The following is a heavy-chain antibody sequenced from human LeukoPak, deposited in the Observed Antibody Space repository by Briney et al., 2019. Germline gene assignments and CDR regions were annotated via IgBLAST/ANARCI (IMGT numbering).Heavy chain of an antibody. D-gene: IGHD3-22*01. CDR1: GASITDNNW. V-gene: IGHV4-4*02. J-gene: IGHJ6*02. Sequence: SGTLSLTCDVSGASITDNNWWSWVRQSPEKGLEWIGEIHHSGDSIYILSFKSRVTTSVDKSKNQYSLNLRSVTAADTAVYYCARGKYYYDSSGYYYGRNYGMDVWGQGTTVTVSS. CDR3: ARGKYYYDSSGYYYGRNYGMDV. CDR2: IHHSGDS.